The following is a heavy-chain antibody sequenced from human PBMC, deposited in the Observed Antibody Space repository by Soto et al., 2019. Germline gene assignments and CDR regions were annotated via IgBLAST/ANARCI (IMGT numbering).Heavy chain of an antibody. V-gene: IGHV1-69*02. CDR3: AGGPGGGASGGSGSFVPYWYFDL. CDR1: GGTLSSYN. J-gene: IGHJ2*01. D-gene: IGHD3-10*01. Sequence: QVQLVQSGAEVKKPGSSVKVSCRASGGTLSSYNVNWVRQAPGQGPEWMGRIIPSLGLENYAQKFQDRVTISADKSPTTAYMELTSRRSDDTAVYYCAGGPGGGASGGSGSFVPYWYFDLWGRGTLVTVSS. CDR2: IIPSLGLE.